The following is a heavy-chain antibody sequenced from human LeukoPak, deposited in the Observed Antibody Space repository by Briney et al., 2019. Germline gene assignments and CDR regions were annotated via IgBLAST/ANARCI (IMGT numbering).Heavy chain of an antibody. CDR3: ARDRAPQQLLLDY. CDR2: INPNSGGT. CDR1: GYTFTGYY. Sequence: EASVKVSCKASGYTFTGYYMHWVRQAPGQGLEWMGWINPNSGGTNYAQKFQGRVTMTRDTSISTAYMELSRLRSDDTAVYYCARDRAPQQLLLDYWGQGTLVTVSS. D-gene: IGHD6-13*01. J-gene: IGHJ4*02. V-gene: IGHV1-2*02.